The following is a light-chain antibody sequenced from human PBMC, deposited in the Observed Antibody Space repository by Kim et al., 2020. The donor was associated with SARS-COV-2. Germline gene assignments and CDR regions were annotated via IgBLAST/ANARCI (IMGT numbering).Light chain of an antibody. CDR3: QAWDSSTAV. Sequence: SYELTQPRSVSVSPGQTASITCSGDKLENRFVSWYQQKPGHSPVRVIYEDSKRPSGIPERFSGSNSGNTATLTISETQAMDEADYYCQAWDSSTAVFGGGTKLTVL. J-gene: IGLJ2*01. CDR1: KLENRF. V-gene: IGLV3-1*01. CDR2: EDS.